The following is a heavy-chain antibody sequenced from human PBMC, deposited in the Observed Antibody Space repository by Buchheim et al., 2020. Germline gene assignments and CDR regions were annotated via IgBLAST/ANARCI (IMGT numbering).Heavy chain of an antibody. CDR1: GFTFSSYW. D-gene: IGHD1-26*01. V-gene: IGHV3-74*01. Sequence: EVQLVESGGGLVQPGGSLRLSCAASGFTFSSYWMQWVRQAQGKGLVWVSRINSDGSSTTYADSVKGRFTISRANAKNTLYLEMNSLRAEDTAVYYCARLAVGEAIDYWGQGTL. CDR3: ARLAVGEAIDY. CDR2: INSDGSST. J-gene: IGHJ4*02.